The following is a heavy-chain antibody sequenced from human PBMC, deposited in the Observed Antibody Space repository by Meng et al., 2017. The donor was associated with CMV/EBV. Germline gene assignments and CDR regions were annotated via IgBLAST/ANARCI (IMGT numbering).Heavy chain of an antibody. D-gene: IGHD2-21*01. CDR1: GFTFSSYW. Sequence: GESLKISCAASGFTFSSYWMSWVRQAPGKGLEWVANIKQDGSEKYYVDSVKGRFTISRDNAKNSLYLQMNSLRAEDTAVYYCARYSNKRTPFEPGYYFDYWGQGTLVTVSS. V-gene: IGHV3-7*01. CDR2: IKQDGSEK. CDR3: ARYSNKRTPFEPGYYFDY. J-gene: IGHJ4*02.